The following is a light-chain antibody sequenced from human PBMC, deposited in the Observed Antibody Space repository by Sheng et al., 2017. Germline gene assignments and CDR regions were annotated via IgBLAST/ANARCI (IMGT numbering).Light chain of an antibody. Sequence: DIQMTQSPSSLSASVGDRVNITCRASQSINNDLNWYQQKSGKAPKILIYGASSLQGGVPSRFSGSGSGTDFTLTINSLQPEDFATYYCQQSYNSPRTFGQGTKVEIK. CDR2: GAS. CDR1: QSINND. V-gene: IGKV1-39*01. CDR3: QQSYNSPRT. J-gene: IGKJ1*01.